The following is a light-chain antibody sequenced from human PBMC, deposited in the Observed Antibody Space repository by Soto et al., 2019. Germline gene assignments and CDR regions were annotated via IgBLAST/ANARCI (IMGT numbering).Light chain of an antibody. CDR2: GAS. CDR1: QSVSSTY. Sequence: EIVLTQSPGTLSLSPGERATLSCRASQSVSSTYLAWYQQKPGQAPRLPIYGASSRATGIPDRFSGGGSGTDFTLTISRVEPEDFAVYYCQQCGSSPWTFGQGTKVDI. CDR3: QQCGSSPWT. V-gene: IGKV3-20*01. J-gene: IGKJ1*01.